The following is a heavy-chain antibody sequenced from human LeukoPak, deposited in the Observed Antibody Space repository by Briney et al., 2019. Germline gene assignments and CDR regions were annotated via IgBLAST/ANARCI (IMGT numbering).Heavy chain of an antibody. CDR3: AKYRGWYFDY. V-gene: IGHV3-23*01. Sequence: PGGSLRLSCAASGFTFSRYAMSWVRQAPGKGLEWVSAISGSGGSTYYADSVKGRFTISRDNSKNTLYLQMNSLRAEDTSVYYCAKYRGWYFDYWGQGTLVTVSS. D-gene: IGHD3-10*01. CDR2: ISGSGGST. J-gene: IGHJ4*02. CDR1: GFTFSRYA.